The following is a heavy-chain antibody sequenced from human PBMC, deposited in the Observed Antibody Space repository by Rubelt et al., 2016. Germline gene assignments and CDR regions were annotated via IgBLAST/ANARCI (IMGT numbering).Heavy chain of an antibody. CDR1: GGAIGNYY. D-gene: IGHD6-13*01. Sequence: QVQLRESGPGLVKPSETLSLTCTVSGGAIGNYYWSWIRQPPGKGLEYIGYIYYSGSTNYNPSLKSRVTISVDTSKNQFSLQLTSVTAADTAVYYCAGRRGGSSWRDYCGQGTLVTVSS. CDR3: AGRRGGSSWRDY. V-gene: IGHV4-59*08. J-gene: IGHJ4*02. CDR2: IYYSGST.